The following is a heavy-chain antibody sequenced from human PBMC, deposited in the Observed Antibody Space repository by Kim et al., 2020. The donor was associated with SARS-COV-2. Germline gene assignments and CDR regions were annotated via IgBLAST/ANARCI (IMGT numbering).Heavy chain of an antibody. D-gene: IGHD3-10*01. V-gene: IGHV1-69*13. CDR2: IIPIFGTT. CDR1: GGTFSSYG. Sequence: SVKVSCKASGGTFSSYGISWVRQAPGQGLEWMGGIIPIFGTTNYAQNFQGRVTITADESTSTAYMELSSLKSEDTAVYYCARGATMVRGVTSGWYFDLW. J-gene: IGHJ2*01. CDR3: ARGATMVRGVTSGWYFDL.